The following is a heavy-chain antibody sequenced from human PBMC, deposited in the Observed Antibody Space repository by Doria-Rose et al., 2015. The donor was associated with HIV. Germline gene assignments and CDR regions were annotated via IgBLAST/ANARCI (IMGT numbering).Heavy chain of an antibody. D-gene: IGHD1-1*01. J-gene: IGHJ6*02. V-gene: IGHV4-34*01. CDR2: INHSGST. CDR1: GGSFSGYY. CDR3: ARGLLRGGWNDVDYYYGMDV. Sequence: QVQLQQWDAGLVKPSETLSLTCAVFGGSFSGYYWSWIRQPPGKGLEWIGEINHSGSTSYRTSLKSRVTISLDTTKHLFALKLSSVTAADTAVYYCARGLLRGGWNDVDYYYGMDVWGQGTTVTVSS.